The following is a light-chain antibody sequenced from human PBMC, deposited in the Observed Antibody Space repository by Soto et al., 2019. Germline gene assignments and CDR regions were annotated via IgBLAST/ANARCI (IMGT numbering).Light chain of an antibody. J-gene: IGLJ1*01. V-gene: IGLV2-14*01. Sequence: QSALTQPPSVSESPGQSITISCTGTSSDFGGYNYVSWYQHHPGKAPKLIIYEVSHRPSGASNHFSGYKSGNTASLTISGLQAEDEADYYCSSYTSTITPCVFGTGTKVTVL. CDR1: SSDFGGYNY. CDR3: SSYTSTITPCV. CDR2: EVS.